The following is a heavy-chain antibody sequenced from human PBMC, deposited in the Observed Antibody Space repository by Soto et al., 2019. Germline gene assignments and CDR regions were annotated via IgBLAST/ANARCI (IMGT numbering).Heavy chain of an antibody. CDR3: AGGYCTTTICDPWFDP. D-gene: IGHD2-2*01. CDR2: IYPGDSDT. CDR1: GYSFTSYW. Sequence: PGESLKISCTGGGYSFTSYWIAWVRQIPGKGLEWMGLIYPGDSDTRYSPSFQGQVTISADKSITTVYLQWSSLKASDTAMYYCAGGYCTTTICDPWFDPWGQGTLVTVSS. J-gene: IGHJ5*02. V-gene: IGHV5-51*01.